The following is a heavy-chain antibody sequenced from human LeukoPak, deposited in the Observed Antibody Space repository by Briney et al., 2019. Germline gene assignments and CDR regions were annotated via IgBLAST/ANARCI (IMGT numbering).Heavy chain of an antibody. J-gene: IGHJ4*02. CDR2: FDPEDGET. D-gene: IGHD3-3*01. V-gene: IGHV1-24*01. CDR1: GYTLTELS. CDR3: ARDRPTIFGVANTIDY. Sequence: GASVKVSCKVSGYTLTELSMHWVRQAPGKGLEWMGGFDPEDGETIYAQKFQGRVTMTEDTSTDTAYMELSSLRSDDTAVYYCARDRPTIFGVANTIDYWGQGTLVTVSS.